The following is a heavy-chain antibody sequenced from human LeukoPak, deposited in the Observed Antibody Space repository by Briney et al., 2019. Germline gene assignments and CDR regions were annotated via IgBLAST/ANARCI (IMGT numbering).Heavy chain of an antibody. J-gene: IGHJ6*03. CDR2: FDPEDGDT. D-gene: IGHD6-13*01. CDR1: GYTLTELY. V-gene: IGHV1-24*01. Sequence: ASVKVSCKVSGYTLTELYMHWVRQATGKGLEWMGGFDPEDGDTIYAQKLQGRVTITEDTSTDTAYMELRSLRSDETAVYYCARAPPYSSSWYGLGYMDVWGKGTTVTVSS. CDR3: ARAPPYSSSWYGLGYMDV.